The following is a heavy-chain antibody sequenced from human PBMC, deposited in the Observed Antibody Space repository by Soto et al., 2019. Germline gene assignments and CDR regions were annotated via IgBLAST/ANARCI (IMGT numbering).Heavy chain of an antibody. D-gene: IGHD5-12*01. J-gene: IGHJ4*02. CDR2: MNPNSGNT. V-gene: IGHV1-8*01. Sequence: GASVKVSCKASGYTFTSYDINWVRQATGQGLEWMGWMNPNSGNTGYAQKFQGRVTMTRNTSISTAYMELSSLRSEDTAVYYCARNGARIASGSGRRNTFFVRPDYWGQGTLVTVSS. CDR3: ARNGARIASGSGRRNTFFVRPDY. CDR1: GYTFTSYD.